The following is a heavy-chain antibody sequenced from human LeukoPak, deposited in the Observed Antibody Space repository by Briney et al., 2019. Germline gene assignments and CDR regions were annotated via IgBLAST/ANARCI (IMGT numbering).Heavy chain of an antibody. CDR2: INPSGGST. D-gene: IGHD2-15*01. V-gene: IGHV1-46*01. Sequence: ASVKVSCKASGYTFTSYYSHWVRQAPGQGLEWMGIINPSGGSTSYAQKFQDRVTMTRDTSTSTVYMELSSLRSEDTAVYYCAREAREAANDYWGQGTLVTVSS. J-gene: IGHJ4*02. CDR1: GYTFTSYY. CDR3: AREAREAANDY.